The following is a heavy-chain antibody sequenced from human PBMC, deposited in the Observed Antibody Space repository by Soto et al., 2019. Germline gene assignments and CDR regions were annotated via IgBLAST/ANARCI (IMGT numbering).Heavy chain of an antibody. CDR1: GDSISSSKW. J-gene: IGHJ4*02. CDR2: IYHSGST. Sequence: SETLSLTCAVSGDSISSSKWWSWVRQPPGKGLEWIGEIYHSGSTNYNPSLKSRVIISVDKSKNQFSLKLSSVTDADTAVYYCARGERQQQRDFWGQGTLVTVSS. D-gene: IGHD6-13*01. CDR3: ARGERQQQRDF. V-gene: IGHV4-4*02.